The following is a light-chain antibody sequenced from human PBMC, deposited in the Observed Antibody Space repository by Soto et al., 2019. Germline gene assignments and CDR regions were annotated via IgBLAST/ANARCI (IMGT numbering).Light chain of an antibody. Sequence: QSALTPPASVSGSPGQSITISCTGTSSDVGGYNYVSWCQQHPGKAPKLMIYDVSNRPSGVSNRFSGSKSGNTASLTISGLQAEDEADYYCSSYTSSSTLVVFGGGTKLTVL. J-gene: IGLJ2*01. V-gene: IGLV2-14*01. CDR3: SSYTSSSTLVV. CDR2: DVS. CDR1: SSDVGGYNY.